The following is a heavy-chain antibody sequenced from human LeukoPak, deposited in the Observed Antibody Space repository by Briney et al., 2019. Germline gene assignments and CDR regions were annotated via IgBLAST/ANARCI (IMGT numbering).Heavy chain of an antibody. CDR3: ARIGYYYGSGSYDY. CDR1: GFTFTSYA. V-gene: IGHV1-3*01. CDR2: INAGNGNT. D-gene: IGHD3-10*01. J-gene: IGHJ4*02. Sequence: GGSLRLSCAASGFTFTSYAMHWVRQAPGQRLEWMGWINAGNGNTKYSQKFQGRVTITRDTSASTAYMELSSLRSEDTAVYYCARIGYYYGSGSYDYWGQGTLVTVSS.